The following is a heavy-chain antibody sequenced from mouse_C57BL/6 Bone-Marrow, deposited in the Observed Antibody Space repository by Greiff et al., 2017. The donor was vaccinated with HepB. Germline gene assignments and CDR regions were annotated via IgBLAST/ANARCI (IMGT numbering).Heavy chain of an antibody. V-gene: IGHV5-16*01. J-gene: IGHJ1*03. CDR2: INYDGSST. Sequence: LQQSEGGLVQPGSSMKLSCTASGFTFSDYYMAWVRQVPEKGLEWVANINYDGSSTYYLDSLKSRFIISRDNAKNILYLQMSSLKSEDTATYYCARGRSRDWYFDVWGTGTTVTVSS. CDR3: ARGRSRDWYFDV. CDR1: GFTFSDYY.